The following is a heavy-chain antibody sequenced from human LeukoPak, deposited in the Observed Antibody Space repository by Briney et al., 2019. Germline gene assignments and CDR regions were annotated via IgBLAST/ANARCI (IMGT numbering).Heavy chain of an antibody. CDR3: ARGLYGSGSSYYYYYYGMDV. CDR2: IYYSGST. J-gene: IGHJ6*02. CDR1: GGSISSYY. D-gene: IGHD3-10*01. V-gene: IGHV4-59*01. Sequence: SETLSLTCTVSGGSISSYYWSWIRQPPGKGLEWIGYIYYSGSTNYNPSLKSRVTISVDTSKNQFSLKLSSVTAADTAVYYCARGLYGSGSSYYYYYYGMDVWGQGTTVTVSS.